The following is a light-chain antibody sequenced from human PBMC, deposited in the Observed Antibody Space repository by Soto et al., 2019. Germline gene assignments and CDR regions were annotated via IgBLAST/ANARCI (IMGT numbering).Light chain of an antibody. CDR3: QHYGSAPFT. Sequence: EIVLTQSPGTLSLSPGERATLSCRASQSFSSSYLAWYQQKPGQAPRLLIYGASSRATGIPDRFSGSGSGTDFTLTISRLEAEEFAGCYWQHYGSAPFTFGPGTKVDVK. CDR2: GAS. V-gene: IGKV3-20*01. CDR1: QSFSSSY. J-gene: IGKJ3*01.